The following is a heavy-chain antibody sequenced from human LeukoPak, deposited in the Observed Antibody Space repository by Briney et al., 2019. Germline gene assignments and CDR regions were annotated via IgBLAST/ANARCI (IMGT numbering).Heavy chain of an antibody. Sequence: SETLSLTCAVYGGCFSGYCWNWIRQAPGKGLEWIGVINHSGTTNYNPSLKSRVTISVDTSKNQFSLRLSAVTAADTAVYHCARGLRLPSRSAPAVPHVWAKGTTVTVSA. CDR2: INHSGTT. CDR3: ARGLRLPSRSAPAVPHV. D-gene: IGHD2-2*01. CDR1: GGCFSGYC. J-gene: IGHJ6*04. V-gene: IGHV4-34*01.